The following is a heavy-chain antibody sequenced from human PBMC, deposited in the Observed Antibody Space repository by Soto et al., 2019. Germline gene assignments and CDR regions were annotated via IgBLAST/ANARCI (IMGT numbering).Heavy chain of an antibody. V-gene: IGHV3-74*01. Sequence: EVQLVESGGGLVQPGGSLRLSCAASGFTFSHYWMRWVRQASGKGLVWVSRINTDGSSTSYPDSVKGRFTISRDNAKNTLYLQMNSLRAEDTSVYYSARDGGWIDYLGQGTLVTVSS. CDR1: GFTFSHYW. CDR2: INTDGSST. CDR3: ARDGGWIDY. J-gene: IGHJ4*02. D-gene: IGHD6-19*01.